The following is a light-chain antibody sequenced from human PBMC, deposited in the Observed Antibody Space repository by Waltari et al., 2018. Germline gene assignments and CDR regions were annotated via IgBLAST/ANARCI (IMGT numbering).Light chain of an antibody. J-gene: IGKJ4*01. CDR2: NAS. CDR1: QDISRS. CDR3: QQYDNLRLT. V-gene: IGKV1-33*01. Sequence: DIQMTQSPSSLSASVGDRVTITCQASQDISRSLHWYQQKAGKAPKLLISNASNLEAGVPSRFSGGGSGTDFTFTISSLQPEDIATYYCQQYDNLRLTFGGGTKVEIK.